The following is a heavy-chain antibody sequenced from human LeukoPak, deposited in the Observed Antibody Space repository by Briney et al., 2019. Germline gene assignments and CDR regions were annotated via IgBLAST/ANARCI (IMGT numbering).Heavy chain of an antibody. CDR2: INHSGST. V-gene: IGHV4-34*01. J-gene: IGHJ4*02. CDR3: ARGLSSGWFAGSYFDY. Sequence: PSETLSLTCAVYGGSFSGYYWSWIRQPPGKGLEWIGEINHSGSTNYNPSLKSRVTISVDTSKNQFSLKLSSVTAADTAVYYCARGLSSGWFAGSYFDYWGQGTLVTVSS. D-gene: IGHD6-19*01. CDR1: GGSFSGYY.